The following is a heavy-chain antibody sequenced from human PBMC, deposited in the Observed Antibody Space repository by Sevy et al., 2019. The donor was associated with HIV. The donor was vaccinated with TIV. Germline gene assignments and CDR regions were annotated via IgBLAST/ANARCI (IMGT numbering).Heavy chain of an antibody. D-gene: IGHD2-2*03. CDR3: ARDPMDIVVVPAATAPDYYYGMDV. CDR2: IKQDGSEK. Sequence: GGSLRLSCAASGFTFNSYWMSWVRQAPGKGLEWVANIKQDGSEKYYVDSVKGRFTISRDNSQNSLFLQMNTLRAEDTAVYYCARDPMDIVVVPAATAPDYYYGMDVWGQGTTVTVSS. J-gene: IGHJ6*02. V-gene: IGHV3-7*01. CDR1: GFTFNSYW.